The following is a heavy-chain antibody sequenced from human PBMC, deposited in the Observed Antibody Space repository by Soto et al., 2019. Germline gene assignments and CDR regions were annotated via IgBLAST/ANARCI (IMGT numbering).Heavy chain of an antibody. V-gene: IGHV3-30-3*01. CDR2: ISYDGSNK. Sequence: QVQLVESGGGVVQPGRSLRLSCAASGFSFSNYAMHWVRQAPGKGLEWVAVISYDGSNKYYADSVKGRFTISRDNSKNTLYLQMNNLRTEDTAVYYCATVRGYRQDFDAFDIWGQGTMVNVSS. J-gene: IGHJ3*02. CDR3: ATVRGYRQDFDAFDI. D-gene: IGHD3-16*02. CDR1: GFSFSNYA.